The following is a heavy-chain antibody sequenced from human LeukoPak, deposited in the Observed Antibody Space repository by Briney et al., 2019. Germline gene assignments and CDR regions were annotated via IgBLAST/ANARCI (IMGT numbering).Heavy chain of an antibody. Sequence: PGRSLRLSCAASGFAFSSYGMHWVRQAPGKGLEWVAVIWYDGSNKYYADSVKGRFTISRDNSKNTLYLQMNSLRAEDTAVYYCARDRKKDIVVVPAAPRGSYGMDVWGQGTTVTVSS. CDR1: GFAFSSYG. CDR2: IWYDGSNK. J-gene: IGHJ6*02. CDR3: ARDRKKDIVVVPAAPRGSYGMDV. D-gene: IGHD2-2*01. V-gene: IGHV3-33*01.